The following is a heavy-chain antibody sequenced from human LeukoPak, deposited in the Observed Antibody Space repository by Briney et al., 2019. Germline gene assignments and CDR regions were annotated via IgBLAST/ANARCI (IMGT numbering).Heavy chain of an antibody. D-gene: IGHD2-15*01. CDR3: AKRGVVIRDILVGFHKEAQYFDS. CDR2: ISDSGGRT. V-gene: IGHV3-23*01. CDR1: GITLSNYG. J-gene: IGHJ4*02. Sequence: PGGSLRLSCAVSGITLSNYGMSWVRQTPGKGLEWVAGISDSGGRTNYADSVKGRFTISRDNPKNTLYLQMNSLRAEDTAVYFCAKRGVVIRDILVGFHKEAQYFDSWGQGALVTVSS.